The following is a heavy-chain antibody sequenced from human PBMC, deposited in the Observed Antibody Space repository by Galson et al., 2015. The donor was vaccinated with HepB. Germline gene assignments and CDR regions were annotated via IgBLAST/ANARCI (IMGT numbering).Heavy chain of an antibody. D-gene: IGHD2-8*01. V-gene: IGHV1-69*01. Sequence: SCKASGGTFSSYAISWVRQAPGQGLEWMGGIIPIFGTANYAQKFQGRVTITADESTSTAYMELSSLRSEDTAVYYCASRRYCTNGVCYPLDYWGQGTLVTVSS. CDR1: GGTFSSYA. CDR2: IIPIFGTA. CDR3: ASRRYCTNGVCYPLDY. J-gene: IGHJ4*02.